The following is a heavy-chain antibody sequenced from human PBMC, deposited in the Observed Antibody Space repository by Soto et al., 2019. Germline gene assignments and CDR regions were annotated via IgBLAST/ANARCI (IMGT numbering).Heavy chain of an antibody. J-gene: IGHJ4*02. CDR2: ISGSGGST. D-gene: IGHD2-2*01. CDR3: AKHSYVKKYQLLTSPN. V-gene: IGHV3-23*01. Sequence: EVQLLESGGGLVQPGGSLRLSCAASGFTFSSYAMSWVRQAPGKGLEWVSAISGSGGSTYYADSVKGRFTISRDNPKNTLYLQMNSLRAEDTAVYYCAKHSYVKKYQLLTSPNWGQGTLVTVSS. CDR1: GFTFSSYA.